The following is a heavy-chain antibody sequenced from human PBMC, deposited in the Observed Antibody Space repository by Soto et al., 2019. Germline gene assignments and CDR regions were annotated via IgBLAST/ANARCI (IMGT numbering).Heavy chain of an antibody. CDR3: ARDRADTAMVTSYYYYGMDV. J-gene: IGHJ6*02. CDR2: INPNSGGT. V-gene: IGHV1-2*04. D-gene: IGHD5-18*01. CDR1: GYTFTGYY. Sequence: GASVKVSCKASGYTFTGYYMHWVRQAPGQGLEWMGWINPNSGGTNYAQKFQGWVTMTRDTSISTAYMELSRLRSDDTAVYYCARDRADTAMVTSYYYYGMDVWGPGTTVTVSS.